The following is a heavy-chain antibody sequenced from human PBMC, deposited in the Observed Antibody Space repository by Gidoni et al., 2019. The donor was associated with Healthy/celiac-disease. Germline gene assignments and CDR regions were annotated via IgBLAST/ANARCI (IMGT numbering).Heavy chain of an antibody. D-gene: IGHD3-22*01. CDR1: GGSISSGGYY. CDR3: ARDRAYYYGSSGYSHWYFDL. J-gene: IGHJ2*01. Sequence: QVQLQESGPGLVKPSQTLSLTCTFSGGSISSGGYYWSWIRQHPGKGLEWIGYIYYSGSTYYNPSLKNRVTISVDTSKNQFSLKLSSVTAADTAVYYCARDRAYYYGSSGYSHWYFDLWGRGTLVTVSS. V-gene: IGHV4-31*03. CDR2: IYYSGST.